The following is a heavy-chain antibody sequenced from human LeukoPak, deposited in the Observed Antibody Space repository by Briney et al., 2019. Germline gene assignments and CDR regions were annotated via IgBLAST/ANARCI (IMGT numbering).Heavy chain of an antibody. CDR3: ARGPPIRGVIGKGMDV. D-gene: IGHD3-10*01. CDR2: IYYSGST. J-gene: IGHJ6*02. Sequence: SETLSLTCTVSGGSISSYYWSWIRQPPGKGLEWIGYIYYSGSTNYNPSLKSGVTISVDTSKNQFSLKLSSVTAADTAVYYCARGPPIRGVIGKGMDVWGQGTTVTVSS. CDR1: GGSISSYY. V-gene: IGHV4-59*01.